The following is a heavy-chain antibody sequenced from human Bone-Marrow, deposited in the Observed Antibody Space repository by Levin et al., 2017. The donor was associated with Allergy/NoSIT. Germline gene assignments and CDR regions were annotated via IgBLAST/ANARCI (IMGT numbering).Heavy chain of an antibody. CDR2: ISSSGSTI. J-gene: IGHJ4*02. V-gene: IGHV3-11*01. Sequence: LSLTCAASGFTFSDYYMSWIRQAPGKGLEWVSYISSSGSTIYYADSVKGRFTISRDNAKNSLYLQMNSLRAEDTAVYYCARAFYYYDSRGGYDYWGQGTLVTVSS. D-gene: IGHD3-22*01. CDR3: ARAFYYYDSRGGYDY. CDR1: GFTFSDYY.